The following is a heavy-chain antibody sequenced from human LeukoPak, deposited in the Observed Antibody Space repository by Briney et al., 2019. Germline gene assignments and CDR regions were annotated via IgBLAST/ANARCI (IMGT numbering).Heavy chain of an antibody. CDR3: ARVGRLYDAFDI. CDR1: GGSISSYY. D-gene: IGHD1-26*01. V-gene: IGHV4-59*01. CDR2: IYYSGGT. Sequence: SETLSLTCTVSGGSISSYYWSWIRQPPGKGLEWIGYIYYSGGTNYNPSLKSRVTISVDTSKNQFSLKLSSVTAADTAVYYCARVGRLYDAFDIWGQGTMVTVSS. J-gene: IGHJ3*02.